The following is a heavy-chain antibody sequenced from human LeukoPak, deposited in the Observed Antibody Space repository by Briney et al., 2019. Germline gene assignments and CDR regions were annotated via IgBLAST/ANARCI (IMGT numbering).Heavy chain of an antibody. CDR1: GGSISSYD. CDR2: IYYGGST. D-gene: IGHD5-12*01. Sequence: SETLSLTCTVSGGSISSYDWSWIRQPPGKGLEWVGYIYYGGSTNYNPSLKSRVTMSVDTSKNQLSLKLATVTAADTAVYYCAREWGYSGYDYHYFDYWGQGTLVTVSS. J-gene: IGHJ4*02. CDR3: AREWGYSGYDYHYFDY. V-gene: IGHV4-59*12.